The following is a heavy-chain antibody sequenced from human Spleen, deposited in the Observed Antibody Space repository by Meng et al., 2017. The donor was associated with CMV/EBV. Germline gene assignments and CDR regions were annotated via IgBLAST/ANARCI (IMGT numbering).Heavy chain of an antibody. CDR1: GFTFSSYG. CDR2: IRYDGSNK. V-gene: IGHV3-30*02. Sequence: GGSLRLSCAASGFTFSSYGMHWVRQAPGTGLEWVAFIRYDGSNKYYADSVKGRFTISRDNFKNTLYLQTNSLRAEDTAIYYCARDPYFYDSSGYYYVGYFDYWGQGTLVTVSS. J-gene: IGHJ4*02. D-gene: IGHD3-22*01. CDR3: ARDPYFYDSSGYYYVGYFDY.